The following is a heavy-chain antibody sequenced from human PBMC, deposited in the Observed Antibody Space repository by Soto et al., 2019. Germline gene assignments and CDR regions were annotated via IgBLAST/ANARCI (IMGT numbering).Heavy chain of an antibody. Sequence: PSETLSLTCTVSGWSINTYYWSWIRQPPGKGLEWIGYIYYRANPNYNPSLKSRVTISQDTSKNQFSLKLSSVTAADTAVYYCASTSLVATISYFDYWGQGTLVTVSS. V-gene: IGHV4-59*12. CDR3: ASTSLVATISYFDY. CDR2: IYYRANP. CDR1: GWSINTYY. J-gene: IGHJ4*02. D-gene: IGHD5-12*01.